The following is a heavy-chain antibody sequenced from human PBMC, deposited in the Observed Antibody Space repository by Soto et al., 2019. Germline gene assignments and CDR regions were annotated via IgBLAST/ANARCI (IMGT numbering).Heavy chain of an antibody. V-gene: IGHV3-33*01. CDR2: IWYDGSNK. Sequence: GGSLRLSCAASGFTFSSYGMHWVRQAPGKGLEWVAVIWYDGSNKYYADSVKGRFTISRDNSKNTLYLQMNSLRAEDTAVYYCARDRGYYYDSSGYSHLSLDYWGQGTLVTVSS. CDR3: ARDRGYYYDSSGYSHLSLDY. J-gene: IGHJ4*02. D-gene: IGHD3-22*01. CDR1: GFTFSSYG.